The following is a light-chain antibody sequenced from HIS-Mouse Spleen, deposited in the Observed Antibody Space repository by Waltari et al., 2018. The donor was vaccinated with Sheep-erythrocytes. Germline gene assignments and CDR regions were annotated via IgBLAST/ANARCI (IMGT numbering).Light chain of an antibody. J-gene: IGKJ4*01. CDR1: QIISCL. CDR3: QQYNSYTLT. CDR2: KAS. V-gene: IGKV1-5*03. Sequence: IQMNQSPSTLSASVGDRVTITCRCIQIISCLLAWYQQKPGTAPNLLIYKASRLVCGVPSRFSGSGSGTEFNLTISRMQPDDFATYYCQQYNSYTLTFGGGTKVEIK.